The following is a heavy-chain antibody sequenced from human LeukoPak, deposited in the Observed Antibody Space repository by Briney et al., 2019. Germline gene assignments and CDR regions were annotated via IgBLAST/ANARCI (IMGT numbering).Heavy chain of an antibody. D-gene: IGHD3-22*01. CDR1: GYTFTSYD. J-gene: IGHJ3*02. CDR2: MNSNSGNT. Sequence: ASVKVSCKASGYTFTSYDINWVRQATGQGLEWMGWMNSNSGNTVYAQKFQGRVTITRNTSISTAYMELSSLRSEDTAVYYCAKAHDSSGYWGSDAFDIWGQGTMVTASS. V-gene: IGHV1-8*03. CDR3: AKAHDSSGYWGSDAFDI.